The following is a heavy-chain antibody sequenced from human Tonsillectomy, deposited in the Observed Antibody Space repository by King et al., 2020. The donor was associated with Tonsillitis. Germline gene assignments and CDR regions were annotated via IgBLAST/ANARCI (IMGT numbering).Heavy chain of an antibody. CDR2: IHYSGST. J-gene: IGHJ5*02. D-gene: IGHD3-10*01. CDR1: GDSISTYY. CDR3: ARLPYYGSGDRTWFDP. V-gene: IGHV4-59*08. Sequence: QLQESGPGLVKPSETLSLTCTVSGDSISTYYWSWIRQSPGKGLEWIGYIHYSGSTNYKPSLKSRVTISIDTSKNQFSLKLSSVTAADTAVYYCARLPYYGSGDRTWFDPWGQGTLVTVSS.